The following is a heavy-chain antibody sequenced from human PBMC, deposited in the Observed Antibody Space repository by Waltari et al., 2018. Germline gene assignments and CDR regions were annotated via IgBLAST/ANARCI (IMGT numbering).Heavy chain of an antibody. Sequence: EVQLVESGGGLVQPGGSLRLSCAASGFTFRSYDMNWVRQGPGKGLCWVSFISSSGSTIYYADSVKGRFTISRDNAENSLYLQINSLRAEDTAIYYCVGQLLEWLDSWGQGTLVTVSS. CDR1: GFTFRSYD. D-gene: IGHD3-3*01. CDR2: ISSSGSTI. V-gene: IGHV3-48*03. CDR3: VGQLLEWLDS. J-gene: IGHJ4*02.